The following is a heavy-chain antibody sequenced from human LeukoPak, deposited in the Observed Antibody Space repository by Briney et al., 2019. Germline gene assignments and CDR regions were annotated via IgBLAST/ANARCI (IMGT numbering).Heavy chain of an antibody. Sequence: ASVTVSCKASGYTFTGYYMHWVRQAPGQGLERTGWINPNSGGTSYARKFQGRVTMTRDTSISTAYMDLTSLRFDDTAMYYCTRGGFGSGWEFDCWGQGTLVSVSS. CDR2: INPNSGGT. D-gene: IGHD6-19*01. J-gene: IGHJ4*02. CDR1: GYTFTGYY. CDR3: TRGGFGSGWEFDC. V-gene: IGHV1-2*02.